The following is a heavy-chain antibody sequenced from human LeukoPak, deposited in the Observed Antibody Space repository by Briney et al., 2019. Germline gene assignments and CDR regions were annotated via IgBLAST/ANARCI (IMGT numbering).Heavy chain of an antibody. J-gene: IGHJ4*02. CDR1: GGSVTDYTYY. Sequence: SETLSLTCTVSGGSVTDYTYYWSWIRQPAGKGLEWIGRMYTSGSTNYNPSPTGRVTISVDTSKNQFSLQLSSVTAADTAVYYCALTSVTAPRADYWGRGTLVTVSS. V-gene: IGHV4-61*02. CDR3: ALTSVTAPRADY. CDR2: MYTSGST. D-gene: IGHD4-17*01.